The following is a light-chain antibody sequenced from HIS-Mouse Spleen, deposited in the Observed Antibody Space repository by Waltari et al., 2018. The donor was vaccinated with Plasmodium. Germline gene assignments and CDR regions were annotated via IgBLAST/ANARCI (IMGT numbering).Light chain of an antibody. CDR1: ALPKKY. CDR3: YSTDSSGNHRV. CDR2: EDS. Sequence: SYEPTQPPSVSVAPGQTARITCSGDALPKKYAYWYQQKSGQDPVLVIYEDSKRPSGIPERFSGSSSGTMATLTISGAQVEDEADYYCYSTDSSGNHRVFGGGTKLTVL. J-gene: IGLJ3*02. V-gene: IGLV3-10*01.